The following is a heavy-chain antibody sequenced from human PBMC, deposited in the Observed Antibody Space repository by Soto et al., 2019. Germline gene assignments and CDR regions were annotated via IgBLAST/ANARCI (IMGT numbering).Heavy chain of an antibody. Sequence: GGSLRLSCAASGITFSDYGMHWVRQAPGKGLEWVAGVWKDGSNRYYVDSVKGRFTISRDNSKNTLYLQMNSLRGEDTAVYYCAKVPRGSNFGYYNFWGQGTLVTVSS. V-gene: IGHV3-30*02. CDR2: VWKDGSNR. CDR1: GITFSDYG. J-gene: IGHJ4*02. CDR3: AKVPRGSNFGYYNF. D-gene: IGHD5-18*01.